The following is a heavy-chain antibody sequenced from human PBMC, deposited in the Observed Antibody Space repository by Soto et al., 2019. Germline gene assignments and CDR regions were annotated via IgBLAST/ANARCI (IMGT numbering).Heavy chain of an antibody. D-gene: IGHD6-13*01. Sequence: ASVKVSCKASGYTFTGYYMHWVRQAPGQGLEWMGWINPNSGGTNYAQKFQGRVTMTRDTSISTAYMELSRLRSDDTAVYYCARKKSIAAAGLPGYWGQGTLVTVSS. CDR1: GYTFTGYY. J-gene: IGHJ4*02. CDR2: INPNSGGT. CDR3: ARKKSIAAAGLPGY. V-gene: IGHV1-2*02.